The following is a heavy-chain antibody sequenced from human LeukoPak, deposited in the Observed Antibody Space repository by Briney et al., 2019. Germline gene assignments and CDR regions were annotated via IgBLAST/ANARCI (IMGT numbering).Heavy chain of an antibody. CDR3: VWRGSYFFDY. V-gene: IGHV3-30*02. J-gene: IGHJ4*02. D-gene: IGHD1-26*01. Sequence: GGSLRLSCAASRFSFSSYGMHWVRQAPGKGLEWVAFIQYDGSIKLYGDSVKGRFTISRDNSKNTLYLQMNSLRAEDTAVYYCVWRGSYFFDYWGQGTLVTVSS. CDR1: RFSFSSYG. CDR2: IQYDGSIK.